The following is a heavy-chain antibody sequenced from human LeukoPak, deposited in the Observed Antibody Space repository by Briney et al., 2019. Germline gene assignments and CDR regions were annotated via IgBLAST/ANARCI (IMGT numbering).Heavy chain of an antibody. D-gene: IGHD5-24*01. CDR2: VFSKSDGGTT. V-gene: IGHV3-15*07. CDR1: GFTFSSAW. J-gene: IGHJ4*02. Sequence: GGSLRLSCAASGFTFSSAWMNWVRQAPGKGLEWVGRVFSKSDGGTTEYAAPVRGRFTISREDSKNTLYLQMSSLKIEVTAVYYCATGGKLDDYHARGYFDFWGQGTLVTVSS. CDR3: ATGGKLDDYHARGYFDF.